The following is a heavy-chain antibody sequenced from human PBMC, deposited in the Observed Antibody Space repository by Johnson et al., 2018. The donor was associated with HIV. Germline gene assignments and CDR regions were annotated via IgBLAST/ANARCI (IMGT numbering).Heavy chain of an antibody. CDR3: TTPAGVVTAIRATYDAFDI. Sequence: QVHLVESGGGVVQPGRSLRLSCAASGFTFSSYAMHWVRQAPGKGLEWVAVISYDGSNKYYADSVKGRFTISRDNSKNTLYLQMNTLRVDDTAVYYCTTPAGVVTAIRATYDAFDIWGQGTMVTVSS. J-gene: IGHJ3*02. D-gene: IGHD2-21*02. CDR2: ISYDGSNK. CDR1: GFTFSSYA. V-gene: IGHV3-30*04.